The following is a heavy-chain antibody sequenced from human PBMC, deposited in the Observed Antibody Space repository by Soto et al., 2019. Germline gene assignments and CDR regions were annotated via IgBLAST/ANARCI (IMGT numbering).Heavy chain of an antibody. V-gene: IGHV3-15*07. CDR1: DFTFSNAW. CDR2: IKSKTDGGTT. J-gene: IGHJ4*02. Sequence: EVQLVESGGGLVKPGGSLRLSCAASDFTFSNAWMNWVRQAPGKGLEWVGRIKSKTDGGTTDYAAPVKGRFTISRDDSKNTLYLQMNSLITEDKAVYYCTTGNGWSAEATPDYWGQGTLVTVSS. CDR3: TTGNGWSAEATPDY. D-gene: IGHD5-12*01.